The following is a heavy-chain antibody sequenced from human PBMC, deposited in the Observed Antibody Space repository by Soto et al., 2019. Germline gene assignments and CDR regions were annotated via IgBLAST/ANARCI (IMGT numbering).Heavy chain of an antibody. CDR2: IDPSDSYT. Sequence: GESLKISCKGSGYRFTSYWISWVRQMPGKGLEWMGRIDPSDSYTNYSPSFQGHVTISADKSISTAYLQWSSLKASDTAMYYCARQRARNYYYYYGMDVWGQGTPVTVSS. J-gene: IGHJ6*02. V-gene: IGHV5-10-1*01. CDR1: GYRFTSYW. CDR3: ARQRARNYYYYYGMDV.